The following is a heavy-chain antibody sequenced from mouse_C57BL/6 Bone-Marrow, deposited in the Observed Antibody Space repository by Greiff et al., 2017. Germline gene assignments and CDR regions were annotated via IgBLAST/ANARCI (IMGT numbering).Heavy chain of an antibody. J-gene: IGHJ2*01. Sequence: VQLQQPGAELVKPGASVKLSCKASGYTFTSYWMHWVKQRPGQGLEWIGMIYPNSGSTNYNEKFKSKATLTVDKSSSTAYMQLSSLTSEDSAVYYCARRLYSTVFDYWGQGTTLTVSS. CDR3: ARRLYSTVFDY. CDR2: IYPNSGST. V-gene: IGHV1-64*01. D-gene: IGHD6-1*01. CDR1: GYTFTSYW.